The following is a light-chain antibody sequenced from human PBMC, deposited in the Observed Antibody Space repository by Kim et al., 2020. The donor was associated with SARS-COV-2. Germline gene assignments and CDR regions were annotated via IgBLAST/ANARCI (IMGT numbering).Light chain of an antibody. V-gene: IGLV3-1*01. CDR2: QDS. CDR1: KLGDKY. J-gene: IGLJ2*01. CDR3: QAWDSSTVV. Sequence: SYELTQPPSVSVSPGQTASITCSGDKLGDKYACWYQQKPGRSPVLVIYQDSKRPSGIPERFSGSNSGITATLTISGTQAMDEADYYCQAWDSSTVVFGG.